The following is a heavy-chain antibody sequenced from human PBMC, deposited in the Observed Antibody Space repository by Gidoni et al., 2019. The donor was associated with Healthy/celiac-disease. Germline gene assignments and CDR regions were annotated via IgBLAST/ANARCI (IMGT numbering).Heavy chain of an antibody. Sequence: EVQLVEYGGGLVQPGGSLRLSCAASGFTFSSYSMNWVRQAPGKGLGWVSYISSSSSTIYYADSVKGRFTISRDNAKNSLYLQMNSLRAEDTAVYYCARDKDYVSDYWGQGTLVTVSS. V-gene: IGHV3-48*01. D-gene: IGHD4-17*01. J-gene: IGHJ4*02. CDR2: ISSSSSTI. CDR1: GFTFSSYS. CDR3: ARDKDYVSDY.